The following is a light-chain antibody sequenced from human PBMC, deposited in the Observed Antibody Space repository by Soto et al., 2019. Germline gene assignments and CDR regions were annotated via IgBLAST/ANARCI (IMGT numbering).Light chain of an antibody. CDR2: KAS. CDR3: QQYGTYYT. CDR1: QSITTW. J-gene: IGKJ2*01. Sequence: DIQMTQSPSTLSASVGDRVTITCRASQSITTWLAWYQQKPGKAPNLLIYKASNLETGVPSRFSGSGSGTEFTLTISRLQRDYFATYYCQQYGTYYTFGQGTKLEIK. V-gene: IGKV1-5*03.